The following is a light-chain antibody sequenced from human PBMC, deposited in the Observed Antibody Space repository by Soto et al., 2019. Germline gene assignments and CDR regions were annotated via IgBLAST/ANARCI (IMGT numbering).Light chain of an antibody. CDR3: QQLNSYLIT. J-gene: IGKJ5*01. V-gene: IGKV1-9*01. CDR2: GAK. CDR1: QAISNY. Sequence: DIQMTQSPSFLSASVGDRVTITCRASQAISNYLNWYQQKPGKAPNLLIFGAKTLQSGVPSRFSGSGYGTDFTLTISSLQPEDFATYYCQQLNSYLITFGQGTRLEIK.